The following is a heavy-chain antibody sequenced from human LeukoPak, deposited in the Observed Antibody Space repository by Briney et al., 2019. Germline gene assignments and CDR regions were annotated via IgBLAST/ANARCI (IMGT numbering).Heavy chain of an antibody. CDR3: ARVREYYYDSSGYYYFDY. D-gene: IGHD3-22*01. V-gene: IGHV4-38-2*01. CDR2: IYHSGST. J-gene: IGHJ4*02. CDR1: GYSISSGYY. Sequence: SETMSLTCAVSGYSISSGYYWGWIRQPPGKGLEWNGTIYHSGSTYYNPSLKSRVTISVDTSKNQFSLKLSSVTAADTAVYYCARVREYYYDSSGYYYFDYWGQGTLVTVSS.